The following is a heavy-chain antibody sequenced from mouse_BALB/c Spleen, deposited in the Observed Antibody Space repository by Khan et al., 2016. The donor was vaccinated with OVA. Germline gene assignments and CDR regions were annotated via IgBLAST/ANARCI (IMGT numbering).Heavy chain of an antibody. CDR1: GFSLTSYG. CDR2: IWAGGST. Sequence: QVQLKESGPGLVAPSQSLSITCTVSGFSLTSYGVHWVRQPPGKGLEWLGVIWAGGSTNYNSALMSRLSISKDNSKSQVFLKMNSRQTDDTAMNYWAGLGDIWGQGTTLTVSS. J-gene: IGHJ2*01. D-gene: IGHD3-1*01. CDR3: AGLGDI. V-gene: IGHV2-9*02.